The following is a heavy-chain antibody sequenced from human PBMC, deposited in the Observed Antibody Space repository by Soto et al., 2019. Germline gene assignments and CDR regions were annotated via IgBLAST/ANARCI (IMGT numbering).Heavy chain of an antibody. CDR3: AGDLPVATDGFDP. V-gene: IGHV3-53*01. CDR1: GFTVSNTY. Sequence: GGSLRLSCAASGFTVSNTYMTWVRQPPGKGLECVSVIYTAGGTNYADYVKGRFIISRDNSKNTQYLQMNSLRAEATAADYCAGDLPVATDGFDPWGQGTLVTVSS. CDR2: IYTAGGT. J-gene: IGHJ5*01. D-gene: IGHD1-1*01.